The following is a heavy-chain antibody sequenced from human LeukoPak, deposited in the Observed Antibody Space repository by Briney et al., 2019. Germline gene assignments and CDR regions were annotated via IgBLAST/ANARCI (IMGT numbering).Heavy chain of an antibody. D-gene: IGHD3-22*01. J-gene: IGHJ4*02. CDR3: AKDEQHKYYYDSSGYYGYDY. CDR2: ISGSGGST. V-gene: IGHV3-23*01. Sequence: GGSLRLSCAASGFTFSSYAMSWVRQAPGKGLEWVSAISGSGGSTYYADSVKGRFTISRGNSKNTLYLQMNSLRAEDTAVYYCAKDEQHKYYYDSSGYYGYDYWGQGTLVTVSS. CDR1: GFTFSSYA.